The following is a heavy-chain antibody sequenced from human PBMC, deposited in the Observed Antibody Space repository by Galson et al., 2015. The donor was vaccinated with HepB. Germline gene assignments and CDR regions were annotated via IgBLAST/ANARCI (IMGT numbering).Heavy chain of an antibody. CDR2: IYGGDNT. CDR3: ATQPEGFENSIYFH. V-gene: IGHV3-66*04. D-gene: IGHD4-23*01. Sequence: SLRLSCAASGITVTTNYMSWVRQAPGKGLEWVSVIYGGDNTNYAESVKGRFVVYRGNSKNTIYHQMNSLRAEDTAVYFCATQPEGFENSIYFHWGQGSLVTVSS. J-gene: IGHJ4*02. CDR1: GITVTTNY.